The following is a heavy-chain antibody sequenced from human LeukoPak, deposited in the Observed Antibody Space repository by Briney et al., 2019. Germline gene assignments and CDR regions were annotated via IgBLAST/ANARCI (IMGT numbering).Heavy chain of an antibody. CDR3: TTDWGLPNCGGDCYLP. CDR1: GFTFINAW. V-gene: IGHV3-15*04. Sequence: GGSLRLSCAASGFTFINAWMSWVRQAPGKGLEWVGRIESTHDGETTDYAAPVKGRFTISRDDLDKMVYLQMDSLKTEDTAIYYCTTDWGLPNCGGDCYLPWGQGTLVTVSS. CDR2: IESTHDGETT. J-gene: IGHJ5*02. D-gene: IGHD2-21*02.